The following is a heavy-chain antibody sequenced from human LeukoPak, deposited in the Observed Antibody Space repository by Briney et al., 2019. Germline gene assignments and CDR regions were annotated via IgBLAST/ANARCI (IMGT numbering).Heavy chain of an antibody. V-gene: IGHV1-2*06. CDR3: ARDRGYRSGASCYSSFDI. J-gene: IGHJ3*02. Sequence: ASVKVSCKASGYTFTGYYMHWVRQAPGQGLEGMGRINPNSGGTNYAQKFQGSVTMTRDTDISKAYMELSRLRCDDSAVHYCARDRGYRSGASCYSSFDIWGQGTMVTVSS. CDR2: INPNSGGT. D-gene: IGHD2-15*01. CDR1: GYTFTGYY.